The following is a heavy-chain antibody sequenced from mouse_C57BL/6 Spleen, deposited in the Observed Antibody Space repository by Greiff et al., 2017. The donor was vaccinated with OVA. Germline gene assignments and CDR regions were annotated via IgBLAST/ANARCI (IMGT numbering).Heavy chain of an antibody. CDR2: IDPETGGT. J-gene: IGHJ2*01. Sequence: VQLQQSGAELVRPGASVTLSCKASGYTFTDYEMHWVKQTPVNGLEWIGAIDPETGGTAYNQKFKGKAILTADKSSSTAYMELRSPTSADSAVCYCTKGIDSNSYSFDYWGQGTTLTVSS. CDR1: GYTFTDYE. V-gene: IGHV1-15*01. D-gene: IGHD2-5*01. CDR3: TKGIDSNSYSFDY.